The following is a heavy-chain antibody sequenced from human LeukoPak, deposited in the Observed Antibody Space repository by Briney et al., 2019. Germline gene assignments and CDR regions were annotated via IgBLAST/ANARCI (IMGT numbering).Heavy chain of an antibody. CDR2: ISGSGAAT. V-gene: IGHV3-23*01. J-gene: IGHJ4*02. CDR1: RFTFSNYA. CDR3: AKDLSSGWYPYYFDF. D-gene: IGHD6-19*01. Sequence: GGSLRLSCAASRFTFSNYAMNWVRQAPGKGLEWVSAISGSGAATFNADSVKGRFTISRDNSKNTLYLQMNSLRAEDTAVYYCAKDLSSGWYPYYFDFWGRGTLVTVSS.